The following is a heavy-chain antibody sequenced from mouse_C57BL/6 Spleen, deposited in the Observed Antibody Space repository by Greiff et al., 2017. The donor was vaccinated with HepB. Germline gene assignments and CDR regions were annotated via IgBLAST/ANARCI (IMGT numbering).Heavy chain of an antibody. Sequence: VQLQQSGPELVKPGASVKISCKASGYAFSSSWMNWVKQRPGKGLEWIGRIYPGDGDTNYNGKFKGKATLTADKSSSTAYMQLSSLTSEDSAVYFCARSYPLFAYWGQGTLVTVSA. CDR3: ARSYPLFAY. D-gene: IGHD6-5*01. V-gene: IGHV1-82*01. CDR1: GYAFSSSW. J-gene: IGHJ3*01. CDR2: IYPGDGDT.